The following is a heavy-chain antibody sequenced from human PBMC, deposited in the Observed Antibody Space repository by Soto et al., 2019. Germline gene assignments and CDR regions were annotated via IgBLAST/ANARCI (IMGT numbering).Heavy chain of an antibody. J-gene: IGHJ3*02. CDR1: GLTFSSYG. CDR2: IGIGGDT. D-gene: IGHD2-2*01. CDR3: ARADQSEILYAFDI. Sequence: GGSLRLSCEVSGLTFSSYGMNWSRQAPDKGREWVSTIGIGGDTYYADSVTGRFTISRDNSKNTLFLQMNSLRDEDTAVYYCARADQSEILYAFDIWGQGTMVTV. V-gene: IGHV3-23*01.